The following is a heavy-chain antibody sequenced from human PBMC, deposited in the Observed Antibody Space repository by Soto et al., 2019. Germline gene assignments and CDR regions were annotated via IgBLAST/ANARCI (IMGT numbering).Heavy chain of an antibody. Sequence: PSETLSLTCSVSGGTISGYYWTWIRQPAGKGLEWIGRFYSSGNTKYNPSLQSRVTMSLDTSNNQFSLRLTSVTAADTAVYYCARGQRFSDWFDPWGQGTLVTVSS. CDR3: ARGQRFSDWFDP. CDR1: GGTISGYY. CDR2: FYSSGNT. V-gene: IGHV4-4*07. D-gene: IGHD3-3*01. J-gene: IGHJ5*02.